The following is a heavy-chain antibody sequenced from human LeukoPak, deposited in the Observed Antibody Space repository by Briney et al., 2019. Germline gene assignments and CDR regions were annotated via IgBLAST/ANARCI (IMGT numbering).Heavy chain of an antibody. CDR1: GYTFSSHG. V-gene: IGHV3-33*01. Sequence: GGSLRLSCVASGYTFSSHGMHWVRQAPGKGLEWVAVLWYDGSTTYYAGSVKGRFTISRDDSKNTLYLQMNSLRADDTAVYYCARDPQHSMDVWGQGTTVTVSS. CDR3: ARDPQHSMDV. CDR2: LWYDGSTT. J-gene: IGHJ6*02. D-gene: IGHD5-18*01.